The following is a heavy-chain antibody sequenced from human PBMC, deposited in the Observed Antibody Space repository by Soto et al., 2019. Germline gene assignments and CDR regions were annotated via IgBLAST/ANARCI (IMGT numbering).Heavy chain of an antibody. V-gene: IGHV4-34*01. D-gene: IGHD6-13*01. J-gene: IGHJ4*02. CDR1: GGSFSGYY. CDR3: ARGMVPFDY. Sequence: PSETLSLTCAVYGGSFSGYYWSWIRQPPGKGLEWIGEINHSGSTNYNPSLKSRVTISVDTSKNQFSLKLSSVTAADTAVYYCARGMVPFDYWGQGTLVTVPS. CDR2: INHSGST.